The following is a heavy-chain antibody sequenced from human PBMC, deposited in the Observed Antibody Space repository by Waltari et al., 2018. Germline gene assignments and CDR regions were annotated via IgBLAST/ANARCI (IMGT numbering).Heavy chain of an antibody. CDR1: GYTFIDYY. Sequence: EAQLIQSGAEVKKLGATMRISCKASGYTFIDYYMHWVRQAPGKGLEWVARLDPENGDTEFADNFQGRVTVTADTSTDTVYMELSSLTSDDTAVYYCSNSMSGPRVQWGQGTLITVSS. J-gene: IGHJ4*02. CDR3: SNSMSGPRVQ. V-gene: IGHV1-69-2*01. D-gene: IGHD3-3*01. CDR2: LDPENGDT.